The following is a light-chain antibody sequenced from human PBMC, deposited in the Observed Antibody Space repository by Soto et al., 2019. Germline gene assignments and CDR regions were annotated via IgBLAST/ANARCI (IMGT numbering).Light chain of an antibody. CDR3: SSYTNINTRACV. CDR2: EAT. CDR1: NIDVAIYSL. Sequence: QSVLTQPASVSGSPGQSITISCSGTNIDVAIYSLVSWYQQHPGKAPKLILYEATKRPSGVPKRFSGSKSDNMASLTISGLQAEDEAEYYCSSYTNINTRACVFGTGTKLTVL. J-gene: IGLJ1*01. V-gene: IGLV2-14*02.